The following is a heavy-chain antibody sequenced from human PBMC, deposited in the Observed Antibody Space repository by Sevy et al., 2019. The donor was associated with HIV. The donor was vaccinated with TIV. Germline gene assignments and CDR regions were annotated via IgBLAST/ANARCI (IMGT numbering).Heavy chain of an antibody. V-gene: IGHV1-3*04. CDR1: GYTFSYYA. J-gene: IGHJ5*02. D-gene: IGHD2-2*01. CDR3: ARHPVRLPAAMMGCFDP. CDR2: INTANGKT. Sequence: ASVKVSCKASGYTFSYYAVNWVRQAPGQRLEWMGWINTANGKTKYSQKFQGRLTITRDTSASIVYMQLSSLRSEDTVVYYCARHPVRLPAAMMGCFDPWGQGTLVTVSS.